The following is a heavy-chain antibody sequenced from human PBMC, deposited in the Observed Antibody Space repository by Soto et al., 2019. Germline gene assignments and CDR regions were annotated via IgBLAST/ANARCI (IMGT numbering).Heavy chain of an antibody. J-gene: IGHJ2*01. Sequence: RKGLEWVSYISSSSSTVDYADSVKGRFTISRDNAKNSLYLQMNSLRAEDTAVYYCAIFFFQAEDGIRAVRSVSAFLLNRSSDL. CDR2: ISSSSSTV. V-gene: IGHV3-48*01. CDR3: AIFFFQAEDGIRAVRSVSAFLLNRSSDL. D-gene: IGHD2-2*01.